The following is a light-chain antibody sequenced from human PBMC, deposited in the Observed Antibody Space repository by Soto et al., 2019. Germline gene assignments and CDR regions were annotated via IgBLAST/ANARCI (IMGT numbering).Light chain of an antibody. V-gene: IGKV1-5*03. J-gene: IGKJ1*01. CDR3: QHYNSYSEA. CDR1: QTISSW. CDR2: KAS. Sequence: DIQMTQSPSTLSGSVGDRVTITCRASQTISSWLAWYQHKTRKATNLLIYKASTLKSGDQSRFSGSGSGREFSLTNSSLQSYDFATYYCQHYNSYSEAFGQGTNVELK.